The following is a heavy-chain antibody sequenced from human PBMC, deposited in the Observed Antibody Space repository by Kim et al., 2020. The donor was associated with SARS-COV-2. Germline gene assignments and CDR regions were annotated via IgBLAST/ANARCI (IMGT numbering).Heavy chain of an antibody. D-gene: IGHD6-13*01. CDR1: GGSFSGYY. V-gene: IGHV4-34*01. CDR3: STVRYSSSWYGAPWYFDL. Sequence: SETLSLTCAVYGGSFSGYYWSWIRQPPGKGLEWIGEINHSGSTNYNPSLKSRGTISVDTSKNQFSLQLSSVTAADTAVYYCSTVRYSSSWYGAPWYFDL. CDR2: INHSGST. J-gene: IGHJ2*01.